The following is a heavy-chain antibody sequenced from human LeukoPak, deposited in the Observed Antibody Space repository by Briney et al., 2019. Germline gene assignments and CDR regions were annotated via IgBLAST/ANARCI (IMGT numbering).Heavy chain of an antibody. Sequence: SETLSLTCTVSGYSISSGYYSCCSRQPPGKGLEWIGSIYHSGSTYYNPSLKSPVTISVDTSKNHFSLKLSSVTAADTAVYYCAREAVWLGGFDLWGQGTLVTVSS. V-gene: IGHV4-38-2*02. D-gene: IGHD6-19*01. CDR2: IYHSGST. CDR3: AREAVWLGGFDL. J-gene: IGHJ4*02. CDR1: GYSISSGYY.